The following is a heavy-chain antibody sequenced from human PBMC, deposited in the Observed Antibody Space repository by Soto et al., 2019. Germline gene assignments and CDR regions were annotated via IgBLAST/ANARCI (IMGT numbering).Heavy chain of an antibody. CDR2: IYKSGST. Sequence: QLQLQESGPGLVKPSETLSLTCTVSGGSISSGSYYWGWIRQPPGKGLEWIGSIYKSGSTYYNPALKSRVTISVDTSKNQFSLKLSSVTAADTAVYFCARPAVAGMSDGFDIWGQGTMVTVFS. D-gene: IGHD6-19*01. J-gene: IGHJ3*02. V-gene: IGHV4-39*01. CDR3: ARPAVAGMSDGFDI. CDR1: GGSISSGSYY.